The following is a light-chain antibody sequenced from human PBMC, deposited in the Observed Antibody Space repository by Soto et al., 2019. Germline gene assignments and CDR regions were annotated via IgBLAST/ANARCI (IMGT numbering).Light chain of an antibody. CDR1: QSVSTY. Sequence: VLTQSPATLSLSPGERATLSCRASQSVSTYLAWYQQKPGQAPRLLIYDASNRATGVPARFSGSGSGTDFTLSISSLEPEDFAVYYCQQRSNWLTFGGGTKVEIK. V-gene: IGKV3-11*01. J-gene: IGKJ4*01. CDR3: QQRSNWLT. CDR2: DAS.